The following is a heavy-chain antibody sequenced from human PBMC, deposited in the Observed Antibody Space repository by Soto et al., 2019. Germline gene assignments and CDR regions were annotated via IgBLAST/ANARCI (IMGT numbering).Heavy chain of an antibody. J-gene: IGHJ4*02. CDR2: IIPIFGTA. CDR3: ATMGYYYDSSGYYYVFFFDY. V-gene: IGHV1-69*01. CDR1: GGTFSSYA. D-gene: IGHD3-22*01. Sequence: QVQLVQSGAEVKKPGSSVKVSCKASGGTFSSYAISWVRQAPGQGLEWMGGIIPIFGTANYAQKFQGRVTIPADESTSTAYMELSSLRSEDTAVYYCATMGYYYDSSGYYYVFFFDYWGQGTLVTVSS.